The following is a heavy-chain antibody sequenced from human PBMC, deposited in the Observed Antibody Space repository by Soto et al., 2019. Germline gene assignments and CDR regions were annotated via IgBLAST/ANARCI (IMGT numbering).Heavy chain of an antibody. CDR1: GYTFTSYA. CDR3: AIPRSAYPVPPSGEIDY. Sequence: GASVKVSGKASGYTFTSYAMHWVRQAPGQRLEWMGRINAGHGNTNYAQKFQGRVTITADKSTSTAYMELSSLRSEDTAVYYCAIPRSAYPVPPSGEIDYWGQGTLVTVSS. CDR2: INAGHGNT. J-gene: IGHJ4*02. V-gene: IGHV1-3*01. D-gene: IGHD2-21*01.